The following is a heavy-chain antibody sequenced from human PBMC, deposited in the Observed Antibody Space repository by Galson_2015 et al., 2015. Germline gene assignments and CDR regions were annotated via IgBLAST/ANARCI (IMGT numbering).Heavy chain of an antibody. V-gene: IGHV3-43*02. CDR3: ALGDMTTVKGHGMDV. CDR2: ISGDGGST. D-gene: IGHD4-11*01. J-gene: IGHJ6*02. Sequence: SLRLSCAASGFTFDDYAMHWVRQAPGKGLEWVSLISGDGGSTYYADSVKGRFTISRDNSKNSLYLQMNGLRTEDTALYYCALGDMTTVKGHGMDVWGQGTTVTVSS. CDR1: GFTFDDYA.